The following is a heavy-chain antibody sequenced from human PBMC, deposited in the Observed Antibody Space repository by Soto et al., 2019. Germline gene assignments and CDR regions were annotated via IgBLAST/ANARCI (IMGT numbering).Heavy chain of an antibody. CDR1: GYTFTSYY. J-gene: IGHJ3*02. Sequence: ASVKVSCKASGYTFTSYYMHWVRQAPGQGLEWMGIINPSGGSTSYAQKFQGRVTMTRDTSTSTVYMELSSLRSEDTAVYYCARDFPLSTYYYDSSGHDAFDIWGQGTMVTVSS. CDR2: INPSGGST. V-gene: IGHV1-46*01. D-gene: IGHD3-22*01. CDR3: ARDFPLSTYYYDSSGHDAFDI.